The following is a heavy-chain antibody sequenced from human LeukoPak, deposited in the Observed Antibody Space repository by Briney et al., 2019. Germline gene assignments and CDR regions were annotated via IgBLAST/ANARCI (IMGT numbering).Heavy chain of an antibody. J-gene: IGHJ4*02. V-gene: IGHV4-39*01. CDR2: IHYSGTT. CDR1: GGSVSSSYY. Sequence: PSETLSLTCTVSGGSVSSSYYWGWIRPPPGKGLEWIGTIHYSGTTYFNPSVKSRVTISVDTSKSQFSLKLSSVTAADTAVYHCARHYDSSGYFGPLFDYWGQRTLVTVSS. CDR3: ARHYDSSGYFGPLFDY. D-gene: IGHD3-22*01.